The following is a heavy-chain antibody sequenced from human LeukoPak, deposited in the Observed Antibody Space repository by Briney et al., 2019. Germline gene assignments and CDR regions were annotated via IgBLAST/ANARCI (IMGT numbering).Heavy chain of an antibody. V-gene: IGHV4-59*11. J-gene: IGHJ4*02. D-gene: IGHD4-17*01. CDR2: IYFSETT. CDR1: GAPLRSHY. Sequence: SETLSLTCRVSGAPLRSHYWTWIRQSPGKGLEWIGHIYFSETTNYNHSIKSRASISADISKYQFSLNLRSVTAADTAVYYCVSVYEYGDSFTWGQGTQVVVSS. CDR3: VSVYEYGDSFT.